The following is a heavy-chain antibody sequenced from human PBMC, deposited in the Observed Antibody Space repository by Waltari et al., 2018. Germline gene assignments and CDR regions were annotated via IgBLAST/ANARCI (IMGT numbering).Heavy chain of an antibody. J-gene: IGHJ4*01. D-gene: IGHD3-10*01. CDR1: GFTFSSYA. Sequence: EVQLLESGGGLVQPGGSLRLSCGTSGFTFSSYAMSWVRQAPGKVLDWVASIRGRSGKTYYADSVKCRFPISRDNDKNTVYLQMDGLRVEDTAKYYCAKLDRFSAGAWHVFDYWGPGTRVTVSS. CDR2: IRGRSGKT. V-gene: IGHV3-23*01. CDR3: AKLDRFSAGAWHVFDY.